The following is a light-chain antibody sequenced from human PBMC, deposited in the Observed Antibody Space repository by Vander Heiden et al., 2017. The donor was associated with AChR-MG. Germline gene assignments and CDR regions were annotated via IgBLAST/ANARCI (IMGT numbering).Light chain of an antibody. CDR2: AAS. CDR3: QRDTSAPFT. J-gene: IGKJ3*01. CDR1: QGISNY. V-gene: IGKV1-27*01. Sequence: DRVTITCRASQGISNYLAWYQQKPGKVPKLLIYAASTLQSGVPSRFSGSGSGTDFTLTISSLQPEDVATYYCQRDTSAPFTFDYETKVDIK.